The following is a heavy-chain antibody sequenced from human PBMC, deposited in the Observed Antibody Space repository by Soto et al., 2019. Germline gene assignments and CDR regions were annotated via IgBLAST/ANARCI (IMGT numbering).Heavy chain of an antibody. D-gene: IGHD3-10*01. V-gene: IGHV1-3*01. CDR1: GYTFTSYA. J-gene: IGHJ6*02. CDR2: INAGNGNT. CDR3: ARVTGYYYGMDV. Sequence: QVQLVQSGAEVKKPGASVKVSCKASGYTFTSYAMHWVRQAPGQRLEWMGWINAGNGNTKYSQKFQGRVTITRDTSASTAYMELSSLRSEHTAVYYCARVTGYYYGMDVWGQGTTVTVSS.